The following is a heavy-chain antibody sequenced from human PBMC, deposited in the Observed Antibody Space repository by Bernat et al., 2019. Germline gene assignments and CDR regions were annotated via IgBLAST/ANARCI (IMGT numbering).Heavy chain of an antibody. CDR1: GYSFTSYW. Sequence: EVQLVQSGAEVKKPGESLKISCKGSGYSFTSYWIGWVRQMPGKGLEWMGIIYPGDSDTRYSPSFQGQVTISADKSISTAYLQWSSLKASDTAMYYCARQGGTTVTTNYYYYMDVWGKGTTVTVSS. CDR3: ARQGGTTVTTNYYYYMDV. V-gene: IGHV5-51*01. CDR2: IYPGDSDT. J-gene: IGHJ6*03. D-gene: IGHD4-17*01.